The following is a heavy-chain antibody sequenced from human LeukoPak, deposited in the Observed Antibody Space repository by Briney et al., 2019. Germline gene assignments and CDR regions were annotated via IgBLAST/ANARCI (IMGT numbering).Heavy chain of an antibody. J-gene: IGHJ3*02. CDR2: IYPGDSDT. CDR3: AGGRWLQSPAGSHRSAFDI. D-gene: IGHD5-24*01. CDR1: GYSFTSYW. V-gene: IGHV5-51*01. Sequence: LGESLKISCKGSGYSFTSYWIGWVRQMPGKGLEWMGIIYPGDSDTRYSPSFQGQVTISADKSISTAYLQWSSLKASDTAMYYCAGGRWLQSPAGSHRSAFDIWGQGTMVTVSS.